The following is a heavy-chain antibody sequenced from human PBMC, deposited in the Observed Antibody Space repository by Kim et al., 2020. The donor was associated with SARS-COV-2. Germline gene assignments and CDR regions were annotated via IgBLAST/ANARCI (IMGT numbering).Heavy chain of an antibody. J-gene: IGHJ4*02. CDR3: ATGPPSLNIVVVPAASYYFDY. CDR1: GYTLTELS. CDR2: FDPEDGET. D-gene: IGHD2-2*01. Sequence: ASVKVSCKVSGYTLTELSMHWVRQAPGKGLEWMGGFDPEDGETIYAQKFQGRVTMTEDTSTDTAYMELSSLRSEDTAVYYCATGPPSLNIVVVPAASYYFDYWGQGTLVTVSS. V-gene: IGHV1-24*01.